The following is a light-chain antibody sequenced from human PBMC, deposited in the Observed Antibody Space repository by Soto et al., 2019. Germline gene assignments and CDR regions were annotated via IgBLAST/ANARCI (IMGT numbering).Light chain of an antibody. CDR3: QVCESFTDHTLV. CDR1: NIGTKS. V-gene: IGLV3-21*02. Sequence: SSGLTQPPSVSVSPGQTASITWGGDNIGTKSVHWYQQRPGPAPVLVVYDDKKRPSGIPERFSGSNSGNTATLTISRVEPGDEADYYCQVCESFTDHTLVFG. CDR2: DDK. J-gene: IGLJ1*01.